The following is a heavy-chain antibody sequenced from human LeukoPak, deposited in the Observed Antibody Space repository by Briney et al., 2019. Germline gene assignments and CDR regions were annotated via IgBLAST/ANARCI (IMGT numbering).Heavy chain of an antibody. V-gene: IGHV4-34*01. D-gene: IGHD6-6*01. CDR1: GGSFSGYY. CDR3: ARDVGARLPGY. CDR2: INHSGST. J-gene: IGHJ4*02. Sequence: SETLSLTCAVYGGSFSGYYWSWIRQPPGKGLEWIGEINHSGSTNYNPSLKSRVTISVDTSKNQFSLRLTSVTAADTAVYYCARDVGARLPGYWGQGTLVTVSS.